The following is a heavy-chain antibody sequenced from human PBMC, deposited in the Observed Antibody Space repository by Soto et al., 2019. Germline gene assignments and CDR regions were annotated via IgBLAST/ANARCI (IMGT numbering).Heavy chain of an antibody. J-gene: IGHJ6*02. CDR1: GYSFSSSW. D-gene: IGHD6-13*01. Sequence: GESLKISCKGSGYSFSSSWIGWVRQMPGKGLEWMGIIYPGDSDTRYSPSFQGQVTISADKSISTAYLQWSSLKASDTAMYYCARTSAAGKYYYGMGVWGQGTTVTVS. CDR2: IYPGDSDT. V-gene: IGHV5-51*01. CDR3: ARTSAAGKYYYGMGV.